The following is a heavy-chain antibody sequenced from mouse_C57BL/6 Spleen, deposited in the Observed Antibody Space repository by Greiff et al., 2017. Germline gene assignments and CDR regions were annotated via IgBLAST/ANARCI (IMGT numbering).Heavy chain of an antibody. V-gene: IGHV5-17*01. Sequence: EVQLMESGGGLVKPGGSLKLSCAASGFTFSDYGMHWVRQAPEKGLEWVAYISSGSSTIYYADTVKGRFTISRDNAKNTLFLQLTSLRSEDTAMYYCARRSGSSPYYAMDYWGQGTSVTVSS. CDR2: ISSGSSTI. J-gene: IGHJ4*01. CDR1: GFTFSDYG. D-gene: IGHD1-1*01. CDR3: ARRSGSSPYYAMDY.